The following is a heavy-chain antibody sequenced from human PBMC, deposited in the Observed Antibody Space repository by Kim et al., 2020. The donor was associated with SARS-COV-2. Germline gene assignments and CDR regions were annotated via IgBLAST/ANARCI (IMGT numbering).Heavy chain of an antibody. Sequence: SETLSLTCTASGGSISGYYWSWIRQPAGKGPEWIGHVYTSGSTQYNPSLRSRVTMSVDASQNQFSLKMSSVTAADKAVYYCARGGASSIYCDLWGRGTLVTGSS. D-gene: IGHD2-15*01. J-gene: IGHJ2*01. V-gene: IGHV4-4*07. CDR3: ARGGASSIYCDL. CDR1: GGSISGYY. CDR2: VYTSGST.